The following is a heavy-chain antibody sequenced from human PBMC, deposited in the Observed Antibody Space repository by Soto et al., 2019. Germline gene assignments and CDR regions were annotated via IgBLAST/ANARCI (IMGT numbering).Heavy chain of an antibody. CDR1: GFTFGDYA. CDR3: TRDSDYGDSRYFDY. CDR2: IRSKAYGGTT. D-gene: IGHD4-17*01. J-gene: IGHJ4*02. Sequence: GGSLRLSCTASGFTFGDYAMSWLRQAPGKGLEWVGFIRSKAYGGTTEYAASVKGRFTISRDDSKSIAYLQMNSLKTEDTAVYYCTRDSDYGDSRYFDYWGQGTLVTVSS. V-gene: IGHV3-49*03.